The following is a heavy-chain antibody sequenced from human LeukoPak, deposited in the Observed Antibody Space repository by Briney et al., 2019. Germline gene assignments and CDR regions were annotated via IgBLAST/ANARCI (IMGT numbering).Heavy chain of an antibody. CDR3: ARDYGGNSGWFDP. J-gene: IGHJ5*02. Sequence: GASVKVSCKAAGYTFTSYDLNWMRQATGQGPEWMGWMSPNSGDTGYAQKFRDRVTITRDTSTGTAYMELSGLTSDDTAVYYCARDYGGNSGWFDPWGQGTLVTVSS. D-gene: IGHD4-23*01. CDR1: GYTFTSYD. CDR2: MSPNSGDT. V-gene: IGHV1-8*01.